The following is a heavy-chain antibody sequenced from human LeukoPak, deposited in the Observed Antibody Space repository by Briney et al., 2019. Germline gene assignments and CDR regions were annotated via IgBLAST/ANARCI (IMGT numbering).Heavy chain of an antibody. D-gene: IGHD6-13*01. Sequence: ASVKVSCKASGYTFTSYDINWVRQATGQGLEWMGWVNPNSGNTGYAQKFQGRVTMTRNTSISTAYMELSSLRSEDTAVYYCAGIAAAPAAFDIWGQGTMVTVSS. CDR3: AGIAAAPAAFDI. CDR1: GYTFTSYD. J-gene: IGHJ3*02. CDR2: VNPNSGNT. V-gene: IGHV1-8*01.